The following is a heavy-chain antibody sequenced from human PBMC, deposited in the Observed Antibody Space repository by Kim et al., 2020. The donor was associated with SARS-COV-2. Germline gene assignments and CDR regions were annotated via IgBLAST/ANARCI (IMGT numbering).Heavy chain of an antibody. V-gene: IGHV4-39*07. Sequence: SETLSLTCTVSGGSIINDWRYWGWVRQPPGKGLEWIGSVHYTGSTFYNPSLKSRITLSVDTSKNQFSLKLSSVTAADTALYYCTSPPDSSSLVGWFDPWGQGTLVIVSS. D-gene: IGHD3-22*01. J-gene: IGHJ5*02. CDR1: GGSIINDWRY. CDR3: TSPPDSSSLVGWFDP. CDR2: VHYTGST.